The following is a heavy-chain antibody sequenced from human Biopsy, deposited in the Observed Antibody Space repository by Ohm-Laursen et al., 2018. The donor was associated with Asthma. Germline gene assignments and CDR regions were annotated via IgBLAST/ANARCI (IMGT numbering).Heavy chain of an antibody. CDR2: IYYSGGT. D-gene: IGHD2-15*01. Sequence: TLSLTCRVSGFSLSSGGYYWSWIRHHPGKGLERIGNIYYSGGTYYNPSLQSRATISIDTSMSQFSLKLKSVTAADTAVYYCARDRNYCSDGTCVHYYGVDVWGPGTTVTVSS. CDR1: GFSLSSGGYY. J-gene: IGHJ6*02. V-gene: IGHV4-31*03. CDR3: ARDRNYCSDGTCVHYYGVDV.